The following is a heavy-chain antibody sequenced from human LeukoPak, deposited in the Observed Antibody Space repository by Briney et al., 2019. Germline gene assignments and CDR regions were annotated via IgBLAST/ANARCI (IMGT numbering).Heavy chain of an antibody. CDR1: GGSISSGDYY. D-gene: IGHD3-3*01. CDR3: ARDDPQYWFDP. CDR2: IYYSGST. Sequence: SQTLSLTCTVSGGSISSGDYYWSWIRKPPGKGLEWIGYIYYSGSTYYNPSLKSRVTISVDTSKNQFSLKLSSVTAADTAVYYCARDDPQYWFDPWGQGTLVTVSS. J-gene: IGHJ5*02. V-gene: IGHV4-30-4*08.